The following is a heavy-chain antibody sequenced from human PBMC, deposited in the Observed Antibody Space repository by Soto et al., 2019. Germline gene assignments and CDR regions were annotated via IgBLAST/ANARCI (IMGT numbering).Heavy chain of an antibody. CDR2: IYHSGST. J-gene: IGHJ4*02. Sequence: KASETLSLTCAVSGGSISSSNWWSWVRQPPGKGLEWIGEIYHSGSTNYNPSLKSRVTISVDKSKNQFSLKLSSVTAADTAVYYCAGLGQGWNQTTVGYWGQGTLVTVSS. CDR1: GGSISSSNW. CDR3: AGLGQGWNQTTVGY. V-gene: IGHV4-4*02. D-gene: IGHD1-1*01.